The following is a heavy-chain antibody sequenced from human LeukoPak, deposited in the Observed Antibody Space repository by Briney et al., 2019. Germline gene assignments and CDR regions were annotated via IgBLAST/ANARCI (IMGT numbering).Heavy chain of an antibody. Sequence: KPSETLSLTCTVSGGSISSYYWSWIRQPPGKGLEWIGYIYYSGSTNYNPSLKSRVTISVDTSKDQFSLKLSSVTAADTAVYYCARVENYYDSSGYQNLNWYFDLWGRGTLVTVSS. CDR2: IYYSGST. D-gene: IGHD3-22*01. J-gene: IGHJ2*01. CDR3: ARVENYYDSSGYQNLNWYFDL. V-gene: IGHV4-59*01. CDR1: GGSISSYY.